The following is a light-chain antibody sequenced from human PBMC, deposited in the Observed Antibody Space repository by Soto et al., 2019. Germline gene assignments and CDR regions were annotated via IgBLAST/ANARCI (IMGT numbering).Light chain of an antibody. V-gene: IGKV3-11*01. CDR2: DAS. J-gene: IGKJ1*01. CDR1: QSISSY. CDR3: QQRSNWPT. Sequence: EVVLTQSTDTLSLPPGERATLSCRASQSISSYLAWYQQKPGQAPRLLIYDASNRATGIPARFSGSGSGTDFTLTISSLEPEDFAVYYCQQRSNWPTFGQGTKVDIK.